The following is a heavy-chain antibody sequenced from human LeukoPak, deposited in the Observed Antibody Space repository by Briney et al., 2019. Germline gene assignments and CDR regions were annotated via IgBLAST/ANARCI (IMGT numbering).Heavy chain of an antibody. Sequence: SETLSLTCAVYGGSFSGYYWSWIRQPPGKGLEWIGEINHSGSTNYNPSLKSRVTISVDTSKNQFSLKLRSVTAADTAVYYCARGAGLYYDFWSGYYAFDYWGQGTLVTVSS. V-gene: IGHV4-34*01. J-gene: IGHJ4*02. D-gene: IGHD3-3*01. CDR2: INHSGST. CDR3: ARGAGLYYDFWSGYYAFDY. CDR1: GGSFSGYY.